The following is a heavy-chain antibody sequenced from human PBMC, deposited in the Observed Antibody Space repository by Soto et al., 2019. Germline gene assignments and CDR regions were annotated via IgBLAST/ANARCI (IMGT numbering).Heavy chain of an antibody. CDR3: AKVGDGPILTGYYRDY. V-gene: IGHV3-53*01. D-gene: IGHD3-9*01. Sequence: LRLSCAASGFTVSSNYMSWVRQAPGKGLEWVSVIYSGGSTYYADSVKGRFTISRDNSKNTLYLQMNSLRAEDTAVYYCAKVGDGPILTGYYRDYWGQGTLVTVSS. CDR1: GFTVSSNY. CDR2: IYSGGST. J-gene: IGHJ4*02.